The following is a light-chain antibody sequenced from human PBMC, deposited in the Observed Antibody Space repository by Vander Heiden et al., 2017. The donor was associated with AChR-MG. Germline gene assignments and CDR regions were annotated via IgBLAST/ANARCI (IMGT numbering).Light chain of an antibody. J-gene: IGKJ5*01. CDR2: KAS. CDR3: QHSNSYPLT. Sequence: DIQMTQSPSTLSASVGDRVTITCRASQSISNWLAWYQQKPGKAPKVLIYKASDLESGVPSRFSGSGSGTEFTLTISSLQPDDFATYYCQHSNSYPLTFGQGTRLEIK. V-gene: IGKV1-5*03. CDR1: QSISNW.